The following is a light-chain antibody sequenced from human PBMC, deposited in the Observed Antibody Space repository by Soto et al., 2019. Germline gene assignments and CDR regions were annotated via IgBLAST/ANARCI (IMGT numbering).Light chain of an antibody. CDR3: CSYAGSGPFVV. V-gene: IGLV2-23*03. Sequence: QSALTQPASVSGSPGQSITISCTGTSSDVGIYNLVSWYQQHPGKAPKLMIYEGSERPSGVSNRFSGSKSGNTASLTISGLQAEDEADYYCCSYAGSGPFVVFGGGTKLTV. J-gene: IGLJ2*01. CDR2: EGS. CDR1: SSDVGIYNL.